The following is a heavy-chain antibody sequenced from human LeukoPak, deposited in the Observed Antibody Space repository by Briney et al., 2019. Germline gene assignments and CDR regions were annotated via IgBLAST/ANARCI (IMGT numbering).Heavy chain of an antibody. V-gene: IGHV3-9*01. J-gene: IGHJ4*02. CDR1: GFTFDDYA. CDR2: ISWNSGSI. D-gene: IGHD6-13*01. CDR3: AKDMGRSSSWYNCFDY. Sequence: GGSLRLSCAASGFTFDDYAMHWVRQAPGKGLEWVSGISWNSGSIGYADSVEGRFTISRDNAKNSLYLQMNSLRAEDTALYYCAKDMGRSSSWYNCFDYWGQGTLVTVSS.